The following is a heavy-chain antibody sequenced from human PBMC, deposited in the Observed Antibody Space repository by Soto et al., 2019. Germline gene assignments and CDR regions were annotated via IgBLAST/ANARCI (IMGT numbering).Heavy chain of an antibody. V-gene: IGHV4-4*02. J-gene: IGHJ5*02. CDR1: GGSISSDVW. Sequence: QVQLQESGPGLVKPSGTLSLTCAASGGSISSDVWWSWARQSPGKGLEWIGEIYHAGFTNYNPSLKSRVIISVDKSKNQLSLNLTSVTAADTAVYYCARGIVREGFDPWGQGTLVTVS. D-gene: IGHD3-22*01. CDR3: ARGIVREGFDP. CDR2: IYHAGFT.